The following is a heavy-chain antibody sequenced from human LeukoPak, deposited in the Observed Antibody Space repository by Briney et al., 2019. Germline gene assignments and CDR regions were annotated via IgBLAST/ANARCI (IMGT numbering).Heavy chain of an antibody. CDR1: GFTFSSYG. Sequence: GGSLRLSCAASGFTFSSYGMSWVRQAPGKGLEWVANIKQDGSEKYYVDSVKGRFTISRDNAKNSLYLQMNSLRAEDTAVYYCARDSDMGFDYWGQGTLVTVSS. J-gene: IGHJ4*02. V-gene: IGHV3-7*01. CDR2: IKQDGSEK. CDR3: ARDSDMGFDY.